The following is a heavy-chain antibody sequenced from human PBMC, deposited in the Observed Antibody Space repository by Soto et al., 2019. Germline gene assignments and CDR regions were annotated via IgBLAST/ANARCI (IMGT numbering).Heavy chain of an antibody. CDR3: VSQRTTVPTQAYFDY. CDR2: VSYTGRG. V-gene: IGHV4-39*01. Sequence: SETLSTTCTVSVVSVSNSSYYAGWFCQSPGKGLERIGRVSYTGRGYSNSSAKSRVTISVDTSKHRFSLSLNPVTASDTPVYFWVSQRTTVPTQAYFDYWGPGALVTVSS. D-gene: IGHD4-17*01. J-gene: IGHJ4*02. CDR1: VVSVSNSSYY.